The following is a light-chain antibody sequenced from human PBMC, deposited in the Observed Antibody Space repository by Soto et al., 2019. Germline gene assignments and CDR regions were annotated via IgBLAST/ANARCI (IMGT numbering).Light chain of an antibody. CDR1: QSVSSNY. CDR2: GAS. V-gene: IGKV3-20*01. CDR3: LRYGGSPGT. J-gene: IGKJ2*01. Sequence: EIVLTQSPGTLSLPPGERATLSCRASQSVSSNYLAWYQQKPGQAPRLLIYGASSRATGIPDRFSGSGSGTDFTLTISRLEPEDCAVYYCLRYGGSPGTFGQGTKLEIK.